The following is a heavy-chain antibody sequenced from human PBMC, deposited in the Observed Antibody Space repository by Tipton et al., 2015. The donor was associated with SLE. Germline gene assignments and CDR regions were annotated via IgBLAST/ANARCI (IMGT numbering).Heavy chain of an antibody. V-gene: IGHV1-18*04. CDR3: ARTSEDAYAMFV. CDR1: GYSFTGYY. Sequence: QLVQSGAEVKKPGASVKVSCKASGYSFTGYYIHWVRQAPGQGLEWMGWISGQNGHSNYAQRFQGRVTMTTDASTRTAYMDLRSLRSDDTAVYYCARTSEDAYAMFVWGQGTTVTVSS. D-gene: IGHD2-8*01. J-gene: IGHJ6*02. CDR2: ISGQNGHS.